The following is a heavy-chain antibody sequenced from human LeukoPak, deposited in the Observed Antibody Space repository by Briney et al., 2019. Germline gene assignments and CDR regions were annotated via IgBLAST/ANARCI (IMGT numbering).Heavy chain of an antibody. D-gene: IGHD1-26*01. CDR3: ARELIVPDGGGYYYYYVDV. J-gene: IGHJ6*03. Sequence: SETLSLTCTVSGGSMNSGGYYWSWIRQHPGKGLEWLGYIYYSGSTYYNPSLKSRVTISVDTSKNQFSLKLSSVTAADTAVYYCARELIVPDGGGYYYYYVDVWGQGTTVTVSS. CDR2: IYYSGST. V-gene: IGHV4-31*03. CDR1: GGSMNSGGYY.